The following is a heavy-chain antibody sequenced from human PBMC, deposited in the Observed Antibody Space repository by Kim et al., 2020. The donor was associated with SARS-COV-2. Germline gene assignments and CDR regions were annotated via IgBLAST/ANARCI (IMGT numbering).Heavy chain of an antibody. CDR1: GYTFTSYG. J-gene: IGHJ4*02. Sequence: ASVKVSCKASGYTFTSYGISWVRQAPGQGLEWMGWISAYNGNTNYAQKLQGRVTMTTDTSTSTAYMELRSLRSDDTAVYYCARDSVQGRRGVPILPFDYWGQGALVTVSS. V-gene: IGHV1-18*01. CDR2: ISAYNGNT. CDR3: ARDSVQGRRGVPILPFDY. D-gene: IGHD3-10*01.